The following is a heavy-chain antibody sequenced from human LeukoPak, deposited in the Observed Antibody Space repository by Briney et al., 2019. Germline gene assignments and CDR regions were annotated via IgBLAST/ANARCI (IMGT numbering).Heavy chain of an antibody. V-gene: IGHV3-20*04. CDR1: GFTYDDYG. D-gene: IGHD6-6*01. CDR3: ARVGYSSSSMNYYYMDV. Sequence: GGSLRLSCAVSGFTYDDYGMSWVRQAPGKGLEWVSGINWNGGNTGYADSVKGRFTISRDNAKNSLYLQMNSLRAEDTALYYCARVGYSSSSMNYYYMDVWGKGTTVTVSS. J-gene: IGHJ6*03. CDR2: INWNGGNT.